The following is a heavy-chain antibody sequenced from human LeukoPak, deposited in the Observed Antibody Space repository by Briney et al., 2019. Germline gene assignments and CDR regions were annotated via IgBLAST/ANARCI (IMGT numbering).Heavy chain of an antibody. J-gene: IGHJ4*02. CDR2: ISGSGGST. Sequence: PGGSLRLSCAASGFTFSSYAMSWVRQAPGKGLEWVSAISGSGGSTYYADSVKGRFTISRDNSKNTLYLQMNSLRAEDTAVYYCAKLSGRGGRSALPIDYWGQGTLVTVSS. CDR3: AKLSGRGGRSALPIDY. V-gene: IGHV3-23*01. CDR1: GFTFSSYA. D-gene: IGHD3-16*01.